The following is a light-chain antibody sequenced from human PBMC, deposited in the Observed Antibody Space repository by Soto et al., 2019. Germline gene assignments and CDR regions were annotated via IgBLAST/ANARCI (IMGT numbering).Light chain of an antibody. CDR1: QSIRTS. CDR3: QQYDDYSRT. CDR2: MAS. Sequence: DIQMTQSPSTLSAFVGDRVTITCRAIQSIRTSLACYQQKPGKAPKLLIYMASRLESGVPARFTGSGSATEFTLSISSRQPVDFATYYCQQYDDYSRTFGQGAKVEFK. J-gene: IGKJ1*01. V-gene: IGKV1-5*03.